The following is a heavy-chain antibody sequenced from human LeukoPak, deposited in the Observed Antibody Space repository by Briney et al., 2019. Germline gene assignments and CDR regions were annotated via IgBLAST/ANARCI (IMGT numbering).Heavy chain of an antibody. CDR3: ARDPESYYYYYMDV. V-gene: IGHV1-2*02. J-gene: IGHJ6*03. CDR2: INPNSGGT. Sequence: ASVKVSCKASGYTFTGYYMHWVRQAPGQGLEWMGWINPNSGGTNYAQKFQGRVTMTRDTSISTAYMELSRLRSDDTAVYYCARDPESYYYYYMDVWGKGTTVTVSS. CDR1: GYTFTGYY.